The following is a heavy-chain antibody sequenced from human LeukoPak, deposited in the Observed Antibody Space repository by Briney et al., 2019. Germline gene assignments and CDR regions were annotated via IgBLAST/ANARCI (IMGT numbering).Heavy chain of an antibody. CDR1: GYTFTVYF. V-gene: IGHV1-2*02. CDR2: INPNSGGT. CDR3: ARELNYDSSGYYFDY. Sequence: GATVKVSCTVSGYTFTVYFMHWVRQAPGQGLEWMGWINPNSGGTNYAQKFQVRVTMTRDTSIITAYMELSRLISDDTAVYYCARELNYDSSGYYFDYWGQGTLVTVSS. D-gene: IGHD3-22*01. J-gene: IGHJ4*02.